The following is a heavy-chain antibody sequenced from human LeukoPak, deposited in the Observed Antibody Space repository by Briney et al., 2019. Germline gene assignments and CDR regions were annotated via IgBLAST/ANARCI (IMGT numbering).Heavy chain of an antibody. CDR2: IHSSGST. Sequence: PSETLSLTCTVSSGSINSYYWSWIRQPAGKGLEWIGHIHSSGSTAYNPSFASRVTMSVDTSKNQFSLKVSSVTAADTGVYYCARAPEFSSGWLLDCWGQGSLVTVSS. J-gene: IGHJ4*02. CDR1: SGSINSYY. D-gene: IGHD6-19*01. V-gene: IGHV4-4*07. CDR3: ARAPEFSSGWLLDC.